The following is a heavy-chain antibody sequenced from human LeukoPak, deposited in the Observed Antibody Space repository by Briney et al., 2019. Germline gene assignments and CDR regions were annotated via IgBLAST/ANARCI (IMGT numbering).Heavy chain of an antibody. J-gene: IGHJ4*02. CDR1: GFPFSSYA. D-gene: IGHD5-24*01. CDR3: AREDGYNYEGGSY. V-gene: IGHV3-30-3*01. CDR2: ISYDGSNK. Sequence: QPGRSLSLSCAASGFPFSSYAMHWVRQAPGKGLEWVAVISYDGSNKYYADSVKGRFTISRDNSKNTLYLQMNSLRAEDTAVYYCAREDGYNYEGGSYWGQGTLVTVSS.